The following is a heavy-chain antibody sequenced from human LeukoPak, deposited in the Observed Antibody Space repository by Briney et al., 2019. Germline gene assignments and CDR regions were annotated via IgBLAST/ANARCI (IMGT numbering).Heavy chain of an antibody. D-gene: IGHD4-17*01. Sequence: SETLSLTCAVSGGPISSSNWWSWVRQPPGKGLEWIGEIFHSGSTTYNPSLKSRVTISVDKSKNQFSVKLRSVTAADAAVYFCTSRLDDHGSVDYWGQGTLVTVSS. CDR2: IFHSGST. CDR3: TSRLDDHGSVDY. V-gene: IGHV4-4*02. J-gene: IGHJ4*02. CDR1: GGPISSSNW.